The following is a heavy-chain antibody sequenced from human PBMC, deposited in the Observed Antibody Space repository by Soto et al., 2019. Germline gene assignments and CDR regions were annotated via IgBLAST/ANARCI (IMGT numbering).Heavy chain of an antibody. J-gene: IGHJ6*02. CDR1: GYSISSGHP. Sequence: SETLSLTCAVSGYSISSGHPWGWIRQPPGKGLEWIGSIFHTGGTYYNPSLKSRVTLSVDTSKNQFSLKLSSVTAADTAVYFCATLPRLDGMDVWGQGTTVTVSS. V-gene: IGHV4-38-2*01. CDR2: IFHTGGT. D-gene: IGHD6-25*01. CDR3: ATLPRLDGMDV.